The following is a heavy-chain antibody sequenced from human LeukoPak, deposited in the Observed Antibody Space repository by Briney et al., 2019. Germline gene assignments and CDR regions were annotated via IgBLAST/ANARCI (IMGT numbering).Heavy chain of an antibody. J-gene: IGHJ4*02. D-gene: IGHD2-2*01. V-gene: IGHV4-38-2*01. CDR1: VLRISSSYY. CDR2: IYHSGST. Sequence: PSETLSLTCAVSVLRISSSYYWDWIRQPPGKGLEWIGSIYHSGSTYYNPSLKSRVTISVDTSKNQFYLKLSSVTAADTAVYYCEGVGLACCSSTSCYGRGYWGQGTLVTVSS. CDR3: EGVGLACCSSTSCYGRGY.